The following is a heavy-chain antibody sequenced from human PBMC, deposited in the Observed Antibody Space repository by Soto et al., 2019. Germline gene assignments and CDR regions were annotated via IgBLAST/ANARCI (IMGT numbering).Heavy chain of an antibody. J-gene: IGHJ4*02. CDR2: ISGGGGSA. V-gene: IGHV3-23*01. D-gene: IGHD3-3*01. CDR1: GFTFGSHA. Sequence: EVQLLESGGGLVQPGGSLRLSCAASGFTFGSHAMIWVRQAPGKGLEWVSAISGGGGSAYYAVSVKGRFTISRDNSINTLYLQMNSLRAEDTALYYCAKEPYSDFWSAYYYFDYWGQGTLVTVSS. CDR3: AKEPYSDFWSAYYYFDY.